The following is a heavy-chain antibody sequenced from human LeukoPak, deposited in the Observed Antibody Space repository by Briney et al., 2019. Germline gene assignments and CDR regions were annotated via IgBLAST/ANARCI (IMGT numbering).Heavy chain of an antibody. CDR2: ISGGGGSST. D-gene: IGHD6-6*01. CDR1: GFTFNSFA. CDR3: ARAYSSSSRYYYYYYMDV. V-gene: IGHV3-23*01. Sequence: PGGSLRLSCAASGFTFNSFAMSWVRQAPGKGLEWVSNISGGGGSSTYYADSVKGRFTISRDNAKNSLYLQMNSLRAEDTAVYYCARAYSSSSRYYYYYYMDVWGKGTTVTVSS. J-gene: IGHJ6*03.